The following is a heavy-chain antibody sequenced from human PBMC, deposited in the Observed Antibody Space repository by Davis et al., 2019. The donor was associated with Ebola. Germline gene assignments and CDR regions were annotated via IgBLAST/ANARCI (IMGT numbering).Heavy chain of an antibody. CDR2: INPISGDT. V-gene: IGHV1-2*02. J-gene: IGHJ1*01. Sequence: ASVKVSCKASGYTLTDYQMHWVRQAPGQGLEWMGGINPISGDTNYAEKFQGRVTMTRDTSISTVYMELSRLRSDDTAVYYCAKAPQATIPYYDLAAYYPHWGQGTLVTVSS. CDR1: GYTLTDYQ. D-gene: IGHD3-22*01. CDR3: AKAPQATIPYYDLAAYYPH.